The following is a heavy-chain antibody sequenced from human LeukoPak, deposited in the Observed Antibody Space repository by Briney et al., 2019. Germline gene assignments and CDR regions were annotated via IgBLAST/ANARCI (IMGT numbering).Heavy chain of an antibody. CDR1: GFTVSSNY. CDR3: ARNQRSFGGFPNPDY. Sequence: PGGSLRLSCAASGFTVSSNYMSWVRQAPGKGLERVSVIYSGGSTYYADSVKGRFTISRDNSKNTLYLQMNSLRAEDTAVYYCARNQRSFGGFPNPDYWGQGTLVTVSS. CDR2: IYSGGST. V-gene: IGHV3-66*01. J-gene: IGHJ4*02. D-gene: IGHD3-16*01.